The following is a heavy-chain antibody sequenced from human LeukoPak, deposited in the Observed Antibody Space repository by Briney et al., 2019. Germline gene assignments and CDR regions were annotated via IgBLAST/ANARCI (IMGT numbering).Heavy chain of an antibody. Sequence: GASVKVSCKASGYTFTSDYMHWVRQAPGQGLEWMGIINPSGGTTSYAQKFQGRVTMTRDTSTSTAYMELRSLRSDDTAVYYCARPGVHDAFDIWGQGTMVTVSS. D-gene: IGHD1-1*01. J-gene: IGHJ3*02. CDR3: ARPGVHDAFDI. CDR1: GYTFTSDY. CDR2: INPSGGTT. V-gene: IGHV1-46*01.